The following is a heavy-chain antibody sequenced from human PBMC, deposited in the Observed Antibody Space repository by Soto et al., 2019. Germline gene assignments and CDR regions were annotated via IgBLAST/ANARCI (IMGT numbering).Heavy chain of an antibody. V-gene: IGHV4-4*02. J-gene: IGHJ4*02. CDR1: GGSLTSNW. Sequence: QVQLQESRPGLMKPSGTLSLTCAVSGGSLTSNWWSWVRQPPGKGLEWIAEILHTGSANYNPSLLGRLTISMEKSRNHLSLNLNSVTAADTAVYYCARHIEVSGRRGFDHWGQGTLVTVSS. D-gene: IGHD2-21*01. CDR3: ARHIEVSGRRGFDH. CDR2: ILHTGSA.